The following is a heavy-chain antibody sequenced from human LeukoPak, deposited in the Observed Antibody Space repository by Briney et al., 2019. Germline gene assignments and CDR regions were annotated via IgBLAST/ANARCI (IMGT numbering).Heavy chain of an antibody. CDR1: AFTFSSYA. Sequence: GGSLRLSCAASAFTFSSYAMNWVRQAPGKGLEWVSGISGGGGSTYYADSVKGRFTISRDNSKNTLYLQMDSLRAEDTAVYYCARELPPVVTYYFDYWGQGTLVTVSS. V-gene: IGHV3-23*01. J-gene: IGHJ4*02. CDR3: ARELPPVVTYYFDY. D-gene: IGHD3-22*01. CDR2: ISGGGGST.